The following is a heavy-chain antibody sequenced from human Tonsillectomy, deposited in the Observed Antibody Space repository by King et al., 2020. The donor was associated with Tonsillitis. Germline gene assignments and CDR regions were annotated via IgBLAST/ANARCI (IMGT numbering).Heavy chain of an antibody. CDR1: GFTFSSYA. V-gene: IGHV3-23*04. J-gene: IGHJ4*02. CDR3: AHQYYDFWTGYSYFDY. Sequence: VQLVESGGGLVQPGGSLRLSCAASGFTFSSYAMSWVRQAPGKGLEWVSAIIGSGDTTFYADSVKGRFTISRDNSKNTLYLQMNSLRAEDTAVYYCAHQYYDFWTGYSYFDYWGQGTLVTVSS. D-gene: IGHD3-3*01. CDR2: IIGSGDTT.